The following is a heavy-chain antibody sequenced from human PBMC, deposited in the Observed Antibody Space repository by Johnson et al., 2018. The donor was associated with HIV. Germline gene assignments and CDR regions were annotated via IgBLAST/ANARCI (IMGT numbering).Heavy chain of an antibody. CDR3: ARERNMIVVDDDAFDI. V-gene: IGHV3-30*02. Sequence: LVESGGGLVQPGGSLRLSCAASGFTFSSYWMSWVRQAPGKGLEWVSFIHYDGTNKYSPDSVKGRFTISRDNSKNTVYLQMNSLRAEDTAVYYCARERNMIVVDDDAFDIWGQGTMVTVSS. CDR2: IHYDGTNK. J-gene: IGHJ3*02. CDR1: GFTFSSYW. D-gene: IGHD3-22*01.